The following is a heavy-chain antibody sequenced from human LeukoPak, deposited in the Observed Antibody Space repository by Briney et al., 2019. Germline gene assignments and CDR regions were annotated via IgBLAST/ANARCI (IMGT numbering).Heavy chain of an antibody. Sequence: GGSLRLSCAASGFTFSSYAMSWVRQAPGKGLEWVAVIWYDGSNKYYADSVKGRFTISRDNSKNTLYLQMNSLRAEDTAVYYCAREFSLQSGGMDVWGQGTTVTVSS. CDR2: IWYDGSNK. D-gene: IGHD5-24*01. V-gene: IGHV3-33*08. J-gene: IGHJ6*02. CDR1: GFTFSSYA. CDR3: AREFSLQSGGMDV.